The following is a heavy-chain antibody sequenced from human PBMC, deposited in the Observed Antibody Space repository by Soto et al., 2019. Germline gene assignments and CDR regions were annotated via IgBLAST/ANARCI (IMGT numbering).Heavy chain of an antibody. CDR2: IYYSGST. J-gene: IGHJ5*02. CDR1: GGSISSYY. D-gene: IGHD3-3*01. V-gene: IGHV4-59*08. Sequence: SETLSLTCTVSGGSISSYYWSWIRQPPGKGLEWIGYIYYSGSTNYNPSLKSRVTISVDTSKNQFSLKLSSVTAADTAVYYCARQGTIFGVVIIGWFDPWGQGTLVTVSS. CDR3: ARQGTIFGVVIIGWFDP.